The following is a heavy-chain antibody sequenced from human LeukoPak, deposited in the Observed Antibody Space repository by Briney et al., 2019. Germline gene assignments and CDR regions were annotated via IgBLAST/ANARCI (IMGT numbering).Heavy chain of an antibody. V-gene: IGHV3-48*04. Sequence: PGGSLRLSCAASGFTFSSYSMNWVRQAPGKGLEWVSYISSSSSTIYYADSVKGRFTISRDNAKNSLYLQMNSLRAEDTAVYYCARMRAVAGTKPYGMDVWGQGTTVTVSS. CDR1: GFTFSSYS. D-gene: IGHD6-19*01. CDR2: ISSSSSTI. J-gene: IGHJ6*02. CDR3: ARMRAVAGTKPYGMDV.